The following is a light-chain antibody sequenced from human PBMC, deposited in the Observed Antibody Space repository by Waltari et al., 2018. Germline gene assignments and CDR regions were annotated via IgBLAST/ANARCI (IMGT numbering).Light chain of an antibody. J-gene: IGKJ3*01. Sequence: DIQLTQSPSSLYASVGDRVTITCRASQSIASYLNWYQQKPGKAPKCLIYSASSLQSGVPSRFSGSRSVTDFTLIINSLQPEDFAVYYCQQSYSSPFTFGPGTRVDIK. CDR1: QSIASY. V-gene: IGKV1-39*01. CDR2: SAS. CDR3: QQSYSSPFT.